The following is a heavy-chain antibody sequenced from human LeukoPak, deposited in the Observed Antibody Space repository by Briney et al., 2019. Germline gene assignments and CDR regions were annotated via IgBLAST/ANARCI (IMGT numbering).Heavy chain of an antibody. D-gene: IGHD3-16*02. CDR3: AVIAIKYYFDS. V-gene: IGHV3-48*01. CDR1: GFTFSSYS. J-gene: IGHJ4*02. CDR2: ISSSSSTI. Sequence: GGSLRLSCAASGFTFSSYSMNWVRQAPGKGLEWVSYISSSSSTIYYADSVKGRFTISRDNAKNSLYLQMNSLRAEDTAVYYCAVIAIKYYFDSWGQGTLVTVSS.